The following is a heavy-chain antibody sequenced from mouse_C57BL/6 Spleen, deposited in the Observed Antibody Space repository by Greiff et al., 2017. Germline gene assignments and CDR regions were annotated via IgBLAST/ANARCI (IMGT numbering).Heavy chain of an antibody. CDR1: GYAFSSYW. J-gene: IGHJ2*01. V-gene: IGHV1-80*01. CDR3: ARDGYDARYFDY. Sequence: VQLQQSGAELVKPGASVKISCKASGYAFSSYWMNWVKQRPGKGLEWIGQIYPGDGDTNYNGKFKDKATLTVDKSSSTAYMQLSSLTSEDSAVYYCARDGYDARYFDYWGQGTTLTVSS. D-gene: IGHD2-2*01. CDR2: IYPGDGDT.